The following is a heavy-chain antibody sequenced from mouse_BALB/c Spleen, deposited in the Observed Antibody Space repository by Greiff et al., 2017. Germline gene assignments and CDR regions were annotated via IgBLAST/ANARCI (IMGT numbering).Heavy chain of an antibody. CDR3: ARHRRLPFDV. D-gene: IGHD1-2*01. CDR1: GFTFSSYT. V-gene: IGHV5-12-2*01. CDR2: ISNGGGST. J-gene: IGHJ1*01. Sequence: VQLKESGGGLVQPGGSLKLSCAASGFTFSSYTMSWVRQTPEKRLEWVAYISNGGGSTYYPDTVKGRFTISRDNAKNTLYLQMSSLKSEDTAMYYCARHRRLPFDVWGAGTTVTVSS.